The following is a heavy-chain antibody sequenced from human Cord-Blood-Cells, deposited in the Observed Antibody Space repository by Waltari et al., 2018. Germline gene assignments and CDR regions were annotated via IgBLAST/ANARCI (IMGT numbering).Heavy chain of an antibody. CDR1: GGTFSSYA. D-gene: IGHD7-27*01. V-gene: IGHV1-69*01. Sequence: QVQLVQSGAEVKKPGSSVKVSCKASGGTFSSYAISWVRQAAGQGLEWMGGIIPIFGTANYAQKFQGRVTITADESTSTAYMELSSLRSEDTAVYYCARGPANWGSRKPYYFDYWGQGTLVTVSS. J-gene: IGHJ4*02. CDR3: ARGPANWGSRKPYYFDY. CDR2: IIPIFGTA.